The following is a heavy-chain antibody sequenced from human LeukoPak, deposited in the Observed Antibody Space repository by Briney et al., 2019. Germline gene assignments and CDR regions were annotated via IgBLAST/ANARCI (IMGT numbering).Heavy chain of an antibody. CDR3: AGGTISPRYYFDY. J-gene: IGHJ4*02. CDR1: GFTVSSNY. Sequence: GGSLRLSCAASGFTVSSNYMSWVRQAPGKGLEWVAVIYSGGGTYHADPVKGRFTISRDISKKTLYLQMNSLRAEDTAVYFCAGGTISPRYYFDYWGQGTLVTVSS. D-gene: IGHD3-3*01. V-gene: IGHV3-66*02. CDR2: IYSGGGT.